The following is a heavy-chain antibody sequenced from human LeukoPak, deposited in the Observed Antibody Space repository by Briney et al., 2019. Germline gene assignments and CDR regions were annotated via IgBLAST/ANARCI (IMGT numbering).Heavy chain of an antibody. Sequence: ASVKVSCKASGYTFTSYYMHWVRQAPGQGLEWMGIINPSGGSTSYAQKFQGRVTMTRDTSTSTVYMELSSLRSEDTAVYYCARETPEDYGDYEGFFDYWGQGTLVTVSS. CDR1: GYTFTSYY. V-gene: IGHV1-46*01. CDR2: INPSGGST. D-gene: IGHD4-17*01. J-gene: IGHJ4*02. CDR3: ARETPEDYGDYEGFFDY.